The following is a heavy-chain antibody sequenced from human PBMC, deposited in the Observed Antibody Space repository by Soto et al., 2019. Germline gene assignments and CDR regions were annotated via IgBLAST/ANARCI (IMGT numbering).Heavy chain of an antibody. CDR3: AREGPNSKDRIPVAGTLDDDAFDI. CDR2: INPSGGST. J-gene: IGHJ3*02. D-gene: IGHD6-19*01. V-gene: IGHV1-46*01. Sequence: QVQLVQSGAEVKKPGASVKGSCKASGYTLTSYYMHWVRQAPRQGLEWMGIINPSGGSTSYAQKLQGRATMTRDTSTSTGYMELSSLRSKDTAVYYCAREGPNSKDRIPVAGTLDDDAFDIWGQGTMVTVSS. CDR1: GYTLTSYY.